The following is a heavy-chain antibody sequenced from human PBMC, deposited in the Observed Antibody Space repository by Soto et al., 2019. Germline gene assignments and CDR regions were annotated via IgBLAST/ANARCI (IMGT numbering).Heavy chain of an antibody. CDR1: GFTFSSYW. CDR2: IKQDGREK. D-gene: IGHD6-13*01. V-gene: IGHV3-7*01. Sequence: GGSMRLSCAASGFTFSSYWMSWVSQAPGEGLEWVANIKQDGREKYYVDSVKGRFTIYRDNAKNSLYLQMNSLRAEGTALYYCARDPLTAAAVKGCFDPWGQGTLVTVSS. J-gene: IGHJ5*02. CDR3: ARDPLTAAAVKGCFDP.